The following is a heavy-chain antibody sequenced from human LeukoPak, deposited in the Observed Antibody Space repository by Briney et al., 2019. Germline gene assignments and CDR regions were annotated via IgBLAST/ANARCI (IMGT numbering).Heavy chain of an antibody. CDR2: IKSKTDGGTT. Sequence: GGPVSLSCAASGFTFSNAWRNWVRQAPGKGLEGVGRIKSKTDGGTTDYAAPVKGRFTISRDDSKNKLYLQMNSLKTEDTAVYYCTTEQWLVPYYFDYWGQGTLVTVSS. D-gene: IGHD6-19*01. CDR3: TTEQWLVPYYFDY. V-gene: IGHV3-15*07. J-gene: IGHJ4*02. CDR1: GFTFSNAW.